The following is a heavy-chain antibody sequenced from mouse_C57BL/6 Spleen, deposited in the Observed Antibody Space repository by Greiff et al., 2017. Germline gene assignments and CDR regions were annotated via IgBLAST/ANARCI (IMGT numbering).Heavy chain of an antibody. CDR2: ISGGGSYT. CDR3: ARDRDCNPYCYAMDY. V-gene: IGHV5-4*01. J-gene: IGHJ4*01. D-gene: IGHD2-1*01. CDR1: GFTFSSYA. Sequence: EVQRVESGGGLVKPGGSLKLSCAASGFTFSSYAMSWVRQTPEKRLEWVATISGGGSYTYYPDNVKGRFTIARDNAKNNLYLQMSHLKSEDTAMYYCARDRDCNPYCYAMDYWGQGTSVTVSA.